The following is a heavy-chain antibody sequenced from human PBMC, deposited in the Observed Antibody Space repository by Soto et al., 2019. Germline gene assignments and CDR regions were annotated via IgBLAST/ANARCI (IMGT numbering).Heavy chain of an antibody. CDR1: GGSINSSNYY. Sequence: KPSETLSLTCTISGGSINSSNYYWGWVRQPPGKGLEWIGFFYHTGSLYYNPSLKSRVTISSDTSKSHLSLRLRSVTAADAGVYYCARCAMTVAGPYYYAMDVWGLGTTVTVSS. CDR2: FYHTGSL. CDR3: ARCAMTVAGPYYYAMDV. J-gene: IGHJ6*02. V-gene: IGHV4-39*02. D-gene: IGHD6-19*01.